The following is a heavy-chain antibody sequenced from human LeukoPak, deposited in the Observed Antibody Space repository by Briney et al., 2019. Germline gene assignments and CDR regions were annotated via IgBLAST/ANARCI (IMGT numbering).Heavy chain of an antibody. V-gene: IGHV1-18*01. Sequence: GASVKVSCKASGYTFTSYGISWVRQAPGQGLEWMGWISAYNGNTNYAQKLQGRVTMTTDTSTSTAYMELRSLRSDDTAVYYCARVIAYCGGDCYSKNDYWGQGTLVTVSS. D-gene: IGHD2-21*02. CDR3: ARVIAYCGGDCYSKNDY. CDR2: ISAYNGNT. CDR1: GYTFTSYG. J-gene: IGHJ4*02.